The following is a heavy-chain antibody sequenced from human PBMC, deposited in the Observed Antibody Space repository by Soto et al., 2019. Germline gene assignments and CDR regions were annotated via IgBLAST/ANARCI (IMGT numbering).Heavy chain of an antibody. CDR2: ISSSSSTI. CDR3: ARVKRDIWFGEDKSYYYYYMDV. D-gene: IGHD3-10*01. CDR1: GFTFSSYS. Sequence: EVQLVESGGGLVQPGGSLRLSCAASGFTFSSYSMNWVRQAPGKGLEWVSYISSSSSTIYYAGSVKGRFTISRDNAKNSLYLQMNSLRAEDTAVYYCARVKRDIWFGEDKSYYYYYMDVWGKGTTVTVSS. V-gene: IGHV3-48*01. J-gene: IGHJ6*03.